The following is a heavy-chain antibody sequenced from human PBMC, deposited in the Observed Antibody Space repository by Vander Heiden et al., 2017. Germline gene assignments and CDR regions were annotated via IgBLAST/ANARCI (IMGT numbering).Heavy chain of an antibody. Sequence: GGGVVQPGRSLRLSCGGSGFTFSSYGMHWVRQAPGKGLEWVAVIAYDGSYKNYADSVKGRFTISRDDPENTLYLQMNSLSAADTAVYFCAKDLSMGGITAWGQGTLVTVSS. D-gene: IGHD3-10*01. V-gene: IGHV3-30*18. CDR1: GFTFSSYG. CDR3: AKDLSMGGITA. J-gene: IGHJ4*02. CDR2: IAYDGSYK.